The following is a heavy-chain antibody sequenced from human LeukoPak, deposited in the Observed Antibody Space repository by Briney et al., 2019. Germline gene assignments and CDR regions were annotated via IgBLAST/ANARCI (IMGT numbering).Heavy chain of an antibody. J-gene: IGHJ5*02. Sequence: PSETLSVTCAVDGGSFSGYYWSWIGQPPWKGLEWIGEINHSGSTNYNPSLKSRVTISVDTSKNQFSLKLSSVTAADTAVYYCARGGGSSSWQNWFDPWGQGTLVTVSS. CDR2: INHSGST. V-gene: IGHV4-34*01. D-gene: IGHD6-13*01. CDR3: ARGGGSSSWQNWFDP. CDR1: GGSFSGYY.